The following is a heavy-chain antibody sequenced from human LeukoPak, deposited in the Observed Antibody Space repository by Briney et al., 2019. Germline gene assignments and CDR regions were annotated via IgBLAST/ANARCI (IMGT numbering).Heavy chain of an antibody. J-gene: IGHJ4*02. CDR1: GFTFSRYW. CDR2: INQDGSEK. CDR3: AKDLFPKLTGNFDY. D-gene: IGHD7-27*01. V-gene: IGHV3-7*03. Sequence: GGSLRLSCAASGFTFSRYWMSWVRQAPGKGLEWLAIINQDGSEKYYVDSVKGRFTISRDIAKNSVYLQMNSLRAEDTAVYYCAKDLFPKLTGNFDYWGQGTLVTVSS.